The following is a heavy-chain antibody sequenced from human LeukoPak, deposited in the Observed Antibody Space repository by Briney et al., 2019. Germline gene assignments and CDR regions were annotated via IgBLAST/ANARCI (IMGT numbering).Heavy chain of an antibody. Sequence: PSETLSPTCTVSGGSISSYYWSWIRQPPGKGLEWIGYIHYSGSTNYNPSLRSRVTISVDTSKNQFSLKLSSVTAADTAVYYCARDLRYSSGWYDWYFDLWGRGTLVTVSS. J-gene: IGHJ2*01. CDR1: GGSISSYY. V-gene: IGHV4-59*01. CDR2: IHYSGST. D-gene: IGHD6-19*01. CDR3: ARDLRYSSGWYDWYFDL.